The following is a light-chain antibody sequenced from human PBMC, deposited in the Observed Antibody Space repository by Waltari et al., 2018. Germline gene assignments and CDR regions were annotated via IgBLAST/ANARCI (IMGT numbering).Light chain of an antibody. CDR1: QSVSRT. CDR3: QKYGTLPAT. Sequence: EIVLTQSPGTLSLSPGDRATLPCRASQSVSRTLAWYQQKPVQAPRLLIYDASNRATGIPDRFSGSGSGTDFSLTISRLEPEDFAVYYCQKYGTLPATFGQGTKVEIK. J-gene: IGKJ1*01. CDR2: DAS. V-gene: IGKV3-20*01.